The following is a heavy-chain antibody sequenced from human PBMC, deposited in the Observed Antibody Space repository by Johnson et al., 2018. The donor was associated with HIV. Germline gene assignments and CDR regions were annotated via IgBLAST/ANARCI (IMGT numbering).Heavy chain of an antibody. J-gene: IGHJ3*02. CDR1: GFTFSSYP. V-gene: IGHV3-64*01. CDR2: ISSIGGST. Sequence: EKLVESGGGVVQPGRSLRLSCAASGFTFSSYPMHWVRQAPGRGLEYVSAISSIGGSTYYANSVKGRFTISRDNSKNTLYLQMNSLRAEDTAVYYCARGVDGAFDIWGQGTMVTVS. D-gene: IGHD3-10*01. CDR3: ARGVDGAFDI.